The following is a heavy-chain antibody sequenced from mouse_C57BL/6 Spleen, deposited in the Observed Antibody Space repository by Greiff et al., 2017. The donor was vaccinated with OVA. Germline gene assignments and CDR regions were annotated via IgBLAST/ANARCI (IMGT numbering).Heavy chain of an antibody. J-gene: IGHJ4*01. Sequence: VQLQQPGAELVKPGASVKMSCKASGYTFTSYWITWVKQRPGQGLEWIGDIYPGSGSTNYNEKFKSKATLTVDTSSSTAYMQLSSLTSEDSAVYYCARRKVWDYGSYYAMDYWGQGTSVTVSS. CDR2: IYPGSGST. D-gene: IGHD1-1*01. CDR3: ARRKVWDYGSYYAMDY. CDR1: GYTFTSYW. V-gene: IGHV1-55*01.